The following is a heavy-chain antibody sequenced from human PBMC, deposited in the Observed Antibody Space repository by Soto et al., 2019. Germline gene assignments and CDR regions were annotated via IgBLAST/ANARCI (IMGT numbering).Heavy chain of an antibody. D-gene: IGHD3-3*01. CDR3: FTIFGVASDF. J-gene: IGHJ4*01. CDR2: TSHDGVSK. V-gene: IGHV3-30*03. Sequence: QVQLVESGGGVVQPGRSLRLSCAASGFTFRTYGMHWARQAPGKGLEWLAMTSHDGVSKYYAYSVKGRFTISRDNSKNTLYLQMNTLGAEDTALYYCFTIFGVASDFWGQGTLVTVSS. CDR1: GFTFRTYG.